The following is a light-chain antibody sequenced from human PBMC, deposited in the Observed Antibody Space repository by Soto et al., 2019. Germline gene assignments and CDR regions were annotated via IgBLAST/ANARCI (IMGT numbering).Light chain of an antibody. V-gene: IGKV3-20*01. Sequence: ESVLTQSPGTLSLSPGERATLSSRSSQSVSSSSSAWYQQKPGQAPMLLIFGATSTATGLADWCSGRGARKYFTLTISILDPEDFAVYCCQQYGSSAYTFGQGTKVDIK. CDR3: QQYGSSAYT. CDR2: GAT. CDR1: QSVSSSS. J-gene: IGKJ1*01.